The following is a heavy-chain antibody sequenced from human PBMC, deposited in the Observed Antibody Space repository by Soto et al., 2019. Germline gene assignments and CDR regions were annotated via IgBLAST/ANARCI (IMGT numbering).Heavy chain of an antibody. V-gene: IGHV3-23*01. CDR2: ITGGGGYT. Sequence: GGSMRVSCAATGFNLRTYPLTWVRQAQGKGLEWVSTITGGGGYTYYADSVKGRFTISRGNSENTLYLQMNCLRAEDTSVYFCAKGLPVATSYFDSWGQGT. CDR1: GFNLRTYP. J-gene: IGHJ4*02. D-gene: IGHD5-12*01. CDR3: AKGLPVATSYFDS.